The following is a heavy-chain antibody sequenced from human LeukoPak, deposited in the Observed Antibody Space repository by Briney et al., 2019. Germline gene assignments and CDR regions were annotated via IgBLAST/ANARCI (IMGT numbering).Heavy chain of an antibody. CDR3: ARGVVGYYYGMDV. J-gene: IGHJ6*02. CDR1: GGSISSYY. Sequence: SKTLSLTCTVSGGSISSYYWSWIRQSPGKGLEWIGYIYYSGSTNYNPSLKSRVTISVDTSKNQFSLKLSSVTAADTAVYYCARGVVGYYYGMDVWGQGTLVTVSS. D-gene: IGHD2-15*01. V-gene: IGHV4-59*01. CDR2: IYYSGST.